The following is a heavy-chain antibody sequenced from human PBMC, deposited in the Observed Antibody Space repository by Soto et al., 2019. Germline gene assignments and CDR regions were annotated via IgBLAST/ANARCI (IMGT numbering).Heavy chain of an antibody. J-gene: IGHJ6*03. CDR3: ARAKGDIVVVPAAKRYYYYYMDV. CDR1: GGSFSGYY. Sequence: SETLSLTCAVYGGSFSGYYWSWIRQPPGKGLEWIGEINHSGSTNYNPSLKSRVTISVDTSKNQFSLKLSSVTAADTAVYYCARAKGDIVVVPAAKRYYYYYMDVWGKGTTVTVSS. D-gene: IGHD2-2*01. CDR2: INHSGST. V-gene: IGHV4-34*01.